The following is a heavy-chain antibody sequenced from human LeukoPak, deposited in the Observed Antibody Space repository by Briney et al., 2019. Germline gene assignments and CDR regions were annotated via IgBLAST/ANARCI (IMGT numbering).Heavy chain of an antibody. D-gene: IGHD1-26*01. CDR3: ARLRRELLAVDY. J-gene: IGHJ4*02. Sequence: QPGRSLRLSCAASGFTFSSYAMHWVRQAPGKGLEWVAVISYDGSNKYYADSVKGRFTISRDNAKNSLYLQMSSLRAEDTAVYYCARLRRELLAVDYWGQGTLVTVSS. V-gene: IGHV3-30-3*01. CDR1: GFTFSSYA. CDR2: ISYDGSNK.